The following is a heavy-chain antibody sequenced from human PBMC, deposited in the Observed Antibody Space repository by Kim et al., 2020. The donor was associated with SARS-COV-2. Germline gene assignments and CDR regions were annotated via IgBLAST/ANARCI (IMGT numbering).Heavy chain of an antibody. CDR2: INPNSGGT. Sequence: ASVKVSCKASGYTFTGYYMHWVRQAPGQGLEWMGRINPNSGGTNYAQKFQGRVTMTRDTSISTAYMELSRLRSDDTDVYYCATEGMKSDLSELFDYWGQGSLVTVSS. CDR1: GYTFTGYY. V-gene: IGHV1-2*05. CDR3: ATEGMKSDLSELFDY. J-gene: IGHJ4*02. D-gene: IGHD1-7*01.